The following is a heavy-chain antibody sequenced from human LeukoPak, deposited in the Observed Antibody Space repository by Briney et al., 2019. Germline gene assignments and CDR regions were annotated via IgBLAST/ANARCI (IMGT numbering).Heavy chain of an antibody. CDR2: IYYSGST. Sequence: SETLSLTYTISGGSISSYYWSWIRQPPGKGLEWIGYIYYSGSTNYNPSLKSRVTISVDTSKNQFSLKLSSVTAADTAVYYCALSRSGSYWYWGQGTLVTVSS. CDR3: ALSRSGSYWY. CDR1: GGSISSYY. V-gene: IGHV4-59*01. J-gene: IGHJ4*02. D-gene: IGHD3-10*01.